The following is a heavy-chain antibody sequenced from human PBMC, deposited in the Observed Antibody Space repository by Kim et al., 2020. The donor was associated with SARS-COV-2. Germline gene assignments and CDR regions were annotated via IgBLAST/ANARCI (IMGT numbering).Heavy chain of an antibody. D-gene: IGHD2-21*02. CDR2: IYHSGYI. Sequence: SETLSLTCTVSSGSITSYYWSWIRQPPGKGLEWIGYIYHSGYIYYNPPLKSGVTMSVDTSKNQFSLKLSSVTAADTSVYYCARVHGVPAYYNWFDPWGQGTLVIVST. CDR3: ARVHGVPAYYNWFDP. J-gene: IGHJ5*02. CDR1: SGSITSYY. V-gene: IGHV4-59*13.